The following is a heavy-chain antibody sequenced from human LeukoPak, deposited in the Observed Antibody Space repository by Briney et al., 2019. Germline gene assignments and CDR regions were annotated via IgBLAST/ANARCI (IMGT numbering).Heavy chain of an antibody. V-gene: IGHV4-4*07. Sequence: KPSETLSLTCTVSGGSISSYYWSWIRQPAGKGLEWIGRIYPSGSTNYSPSLKSRVTMSVYTSKNQFSLKLSSVTAADTAVYYCARSQWELRLPDYWGQGTLVTVSS. D-gene: IGHD1-26*01. CDR2: IYPSGST. CDR1: GGSISSYY. J-gene: IGHJ4*02. CDR3: ARSQWELRLPDY.